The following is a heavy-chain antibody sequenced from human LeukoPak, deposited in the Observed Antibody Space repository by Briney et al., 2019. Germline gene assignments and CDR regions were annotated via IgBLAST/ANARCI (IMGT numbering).Heavy chain of an antibody. CDR1: GYTFTRYG. V-gene: IGHV1-18*01. Sequence: ASVKVSCKASGYTFTRYGISWVRQAPGQGLEWMGWISGYNGNTKYAQKPQGRVTMTTETSTSTAYMELRSLRSDDTAVYYCARYEVLGMTTIGDYYYMDVWGKGTTVTVSS. CDR2: ISGYNGNT. J-gene: IGHJ6*03. CDR3: ARYEVLGMTTIGDYYYMDV. D-gene: IGHD3-22*01.